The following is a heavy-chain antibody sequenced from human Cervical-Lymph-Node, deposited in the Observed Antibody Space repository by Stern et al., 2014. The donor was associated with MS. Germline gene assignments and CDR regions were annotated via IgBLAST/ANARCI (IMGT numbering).Heavy chain of an antibody. V-gene: IGHV1-46*01. D-gene: IGHD1-26*01. CDR2: LNWSIASA. Sequence: MQLEESGAEEKKPGASVKVSCKTSGYILTNFYMHWVRQAPGQGLEWMGILNWSIASAHYAQKLQGRVTVTRDRSTSTVYMELGSLRSEVTAIYYCAREHGSYMYDYWGQETLVTVSS. CDR1: GYILTNFY. J-gene: IGHJ4*02. CDR3: AREHGSYMYDY.